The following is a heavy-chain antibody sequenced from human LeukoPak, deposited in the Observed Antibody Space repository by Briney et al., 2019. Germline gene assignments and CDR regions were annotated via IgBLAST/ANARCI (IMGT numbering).Heavy chain of an antibody. CDR3: ARGSWIQLWSTEGRDFDY. V-gene: IGHV3-30*03. CDR2: ILHDGSNK. CDR1: GFTFSSYG. J-gene: IGHJ4*02. D-gene: IGHD5-18*01. Sequence: QPGGSLRLSCAASGFTFSSYGMNWVRQSPGKGLEWVAVILHDGSNKYYADSVKGRFTISRDNSKKTLYLQMNSLRVDDTAVYYCARGSWIQLWSTEGRDFDYWGQGTLVTVSS.